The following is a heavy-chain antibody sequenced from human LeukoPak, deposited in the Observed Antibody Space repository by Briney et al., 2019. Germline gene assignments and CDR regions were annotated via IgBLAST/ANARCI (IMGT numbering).Heavy chain of an antibody. CDR3: ARINYSRSYDYWYFDL. Sequence: SETLSLTCTVSGGSIRSYYWSWIRQPPGKGVEWIGYIYYSGSTNYNPPLKSRVTISVDTSKKQFSLKLSSVTAADTAVYYCARINYSRSYDYWYFDLWGRGTLVTVSS. D-gene: IGHD6-13*01. V-gene: IGHV4-59*01. J-gene: IGHJ2*01. CDR2: IYYSGST. CDR1: GGSIRSYY.